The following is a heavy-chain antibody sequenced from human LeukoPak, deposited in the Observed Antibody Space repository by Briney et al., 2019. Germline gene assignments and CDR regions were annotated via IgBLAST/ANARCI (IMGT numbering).Heavy chain of an antibody. CDR1: GFTFSNAW. D-gene: IGHD1-1*01. V-gene: IGHV3-15*04. J-gene: IGHJ4*02. CDR2: IESKTGGGTT. Sequence: PGGSLILSCAASGFTFSNAWMSWVRQAPGKGLEWVGRIESKTGGGTTDYAAPVKGRFTMSRDDSKNTLYLQMNSLKTEDTAVYYCTTTEGTGTTGLFDYWGQGTLVTVSS. CDR3: TTTEGTGTTGLFDY.